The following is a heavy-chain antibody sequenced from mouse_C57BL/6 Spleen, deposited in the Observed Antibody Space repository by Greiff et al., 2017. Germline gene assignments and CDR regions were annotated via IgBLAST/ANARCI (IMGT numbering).Heavy chain of an antibody. CDR3: ARYGNYLDY. V-gene: IGHV1-50*01. D-gene: IGHD2-1*01. CDR2: IDPSDSYT. CDR1: GYTFTSYW. J-gene: IGHJ2*01. Sequence: QVQLQQPGAELVKPGASVKLSCKASGYTFTSYWMQWVKQRPGQGLVWIGEIDPSDSYTNYNQKFKGKATLPVDTSSSTAYMQLSSLTSEDSAVYYCARYGNYLDYWGQGTTLTVSS.